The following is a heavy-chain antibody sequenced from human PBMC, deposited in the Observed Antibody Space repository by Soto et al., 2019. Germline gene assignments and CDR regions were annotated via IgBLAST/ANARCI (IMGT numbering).Heavy chain of an antibody. Sequence: PSETLSLTCTVSGDSITSYNWNWLHQPPGKALEWIGFVYSSGNTNYNPSLNSRVTISVDTSRNQFSLKVNSVTAADTAVYYCARRAVVAVTGSLENWLDPWGQGILVTVSS. J-gene: IGHJ5*02. V-gene: IGHV4-59*01. CDR1: GDSITSYN. D-gene: IGHD2-21*01. CDR2: VYSSGNT. CDR3: ARRAVVAVTGSLENWLDP.